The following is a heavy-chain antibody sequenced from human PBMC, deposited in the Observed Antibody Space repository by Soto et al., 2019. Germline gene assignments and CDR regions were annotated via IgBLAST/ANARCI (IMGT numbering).Heavy chain of an antibody. J-gene: IGHJ6*02. Sequence: ASVKVSCKASGYTFTGYYMHWVRQAPGQGLEWMGWINPNSGGTNYAQKFQGWVTMTRDTSISTAYMELSRLRSDDTAVYYCARFSDSSGHFYGMDVWGQGTTVPVSS. V-gene: IGHV1-2*04. CDR1: GYTFTGYY. D-gene: IGHD3-22*01. CDR2: INPNSGGT. CDR3: ARFSDSSGHFYGMDV.